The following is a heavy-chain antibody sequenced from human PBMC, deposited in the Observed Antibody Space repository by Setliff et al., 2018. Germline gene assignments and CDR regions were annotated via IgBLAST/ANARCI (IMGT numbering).Heavy chain of an antibody. D-gene: IGHD2-15*01. Sequence: PGGSLRLSCAASGFTVSTFSMHWVRQAPVKGLEWVAKTHADGITIYSDSVRGRFTISRDSAKNSLHLQMTSLSAEDTAVYYCARRLPYFGMDVWGQGTTVTVSS. CDR3: ARRLPYFGMDV. CDR1: GFTVSTFS. CDR2: THADGITI. V-gene: IGHV3-48*04. J-gene: IGHJ6*02.